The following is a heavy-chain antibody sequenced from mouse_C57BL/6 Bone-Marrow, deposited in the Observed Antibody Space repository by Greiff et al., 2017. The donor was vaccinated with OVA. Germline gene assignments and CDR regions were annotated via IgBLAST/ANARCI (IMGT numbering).Heavy chain of an antibody. J-gene: IGHJ4*01. Sequence: EVQLQQSGPELVKPGASVKISCKASGYTFTDYYMNWVKQSHGKSLEWIGDINPNNGGTSYNQKFKGKATLTVDKSSSTAYMELRSLTSEDSAVYYCARRGYDVHYYAMDYWGQGTSVTVSS. CDR2: INPNNGGT. CDR3: ARRGYDVHYYAMDY. V-gene: IGHV1-26*01. D-gene: IGHD2-2*01. CDR1: GYTFTDYY.